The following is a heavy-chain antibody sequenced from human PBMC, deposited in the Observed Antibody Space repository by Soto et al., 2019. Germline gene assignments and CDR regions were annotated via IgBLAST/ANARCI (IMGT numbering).Heavy chain of an antibody. J-gene: IGHJ4*02. CDR2: IDPSDSYT. D-gene: IGHD4-17*01. CDR3: ARLRASPPQPDY. V-gene: IGHV5-10-1*01. Sequence: XESLKISCKGSGYSFTGYWISWVRQMPGKGLEWMGRIDPSDSYTNYSPSFQGHVTISADKSISTAYLQWSSLKASDTAMYYCARLRASPPQPDYWGQGTLVTVSS. CDR1: GYSFTGYW.